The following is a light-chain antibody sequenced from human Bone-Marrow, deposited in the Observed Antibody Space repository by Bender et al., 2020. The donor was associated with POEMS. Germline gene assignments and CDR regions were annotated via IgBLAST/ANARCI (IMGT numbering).Light chain of an antibody. V-gene: IGLV2-14*02. CDR3: SSYTSSSTLV. Sequence: QSALTQAASVSGSPGQSITISCTGTSSDVGSSNLVSWYQQHPGEVPKLMIYDVSNRPSGVSNRFSGSKSGNTASLTISGLQAEDEADYYCSSYTSSSTLVFGGGTKLTVL. CDR1: SSDVGSSNL. J-gene: IGLJ3*02. CDR2: DVS.